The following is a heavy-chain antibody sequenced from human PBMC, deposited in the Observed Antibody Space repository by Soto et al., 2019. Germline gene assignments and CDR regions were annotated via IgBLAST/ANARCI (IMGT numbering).Heavy chain of an antibody. Sequence: GSLRLSCAASGFTFSSYWMHWVRQPPGKGLEWVSGVSGSGGRTHHADSVKGRFTVSRDNSKNTLYLQMNTLRVEDTAVYYCSCLAWFGDPVPPFDCWGQGTVVTVS. D-gene: IGHD3-10*01. CDR3: SCLAWFGDPVPPFDC. V-gene: IGHV3-23*01. CDR1: GFTFSSYW. J-gene: IGHJ4*02. CDR2: VSGSGGRT.